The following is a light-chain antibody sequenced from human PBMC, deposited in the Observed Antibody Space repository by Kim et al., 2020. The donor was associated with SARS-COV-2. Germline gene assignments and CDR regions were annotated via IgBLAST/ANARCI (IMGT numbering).Light chain of an antibody. CDR3: AAREDSMNGGV. CDR1: SSNIGSNT. V-gene: IGLV1-44*01. Sequence: ELTQPPSASGTPGQRVTISCSGSSSNIGSNTGNWYQQLPGTAPKLLIYSNNQRPSGVPVRFSGSKSGTSASLAISGLQTEDEADYYCAAREDSMNGGVFGGGTQLTVL. J-gene: IGLJ3*02. CDR2: SNN.